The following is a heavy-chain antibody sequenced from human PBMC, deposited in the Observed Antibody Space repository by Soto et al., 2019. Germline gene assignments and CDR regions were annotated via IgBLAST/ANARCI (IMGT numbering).Heavy chain of an antibody. CDR3: AAAERITRYCDWLLYSGDYYYYYGMDG. D-gene: IGHD3-9*01. V-gene: IGHV1-58*01. J-gene: IGHJ6*02. CDR2: IVVGSGNT. CDR1: RFTFPSSP. Sequence: SLQVSCTPPRFTFPSSPAQWRRMVRGQLLEWIGWIVVGSGNTTYAQKFQERVTISRDMSTSTAYMELSSLGSEDTAVYYCAAAERITRYCDWLLYSGDYYYYYGMDGWGQGTKVTISS.